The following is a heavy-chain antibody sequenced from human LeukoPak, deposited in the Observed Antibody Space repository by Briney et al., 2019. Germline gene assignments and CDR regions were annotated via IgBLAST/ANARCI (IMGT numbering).Heavy chain of an antibody. CDR2: IYSSGNT. J-gene: IGHJ4*02. CDR3: ARLRWQLVGPYFDY. CDR1: GDSISTYY. V-gene: IGHV4-59*01. Sequence: SETLSLTCSFSGDSISTYYWSWIRQSPGKGLEWIGHIYSSGNTDYNSSLKSRVTISVDTSKSQFSLRLSSMTATDTAVYYCARLRWQLVGPYFDYWGQGILVTVSS. D-gene: IGHD1-26*01.